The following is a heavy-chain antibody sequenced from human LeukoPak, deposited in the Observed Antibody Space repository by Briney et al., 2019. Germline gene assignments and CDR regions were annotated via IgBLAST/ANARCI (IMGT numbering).Heavy chain of an antibody. Sequence: SVTVSCKASGGTFSNYAISWVREAPGQGLEWMGRIIPILGIANSAQKFQGRVTITADKSTSTAYMELSSLRSEDTAVYYCARVLAAAGTDYWGQGTLVTVSS. J-gene: IGHJ4*02. CDR2: IIPILGIA. D-gene: IGHD6-13*01. CDR3: ARVLAAAGTDY. CDR1: GGTFSNYA. V-gene: IGHV1-69*04.